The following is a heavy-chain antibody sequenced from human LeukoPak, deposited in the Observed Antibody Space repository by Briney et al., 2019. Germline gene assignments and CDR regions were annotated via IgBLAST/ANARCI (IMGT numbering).Heavy chain of an antibody. J-gene: IGHJ4*02. CDR2: IYYSGST. V-gene: IGHV4-39*01. CDR3: ARSGSKWELLSWYFDY. Sequence: PSETLSLTCTVSGGSISSSSYYWGWMRQPPGKGLEWIGSIYYSGSTYYNPSLKSRVTISVDTSKNQFSLKLSSVTAADTAVYYCARSGSKWELLSWYFDYWGQGTLVTVSS. CDR1: GGSISSSSYY. D-gene: IGHD1-26*01.